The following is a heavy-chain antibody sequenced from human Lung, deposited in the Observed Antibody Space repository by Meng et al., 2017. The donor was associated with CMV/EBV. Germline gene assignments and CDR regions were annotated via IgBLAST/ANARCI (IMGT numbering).Heavy chain of an antibody. Sequence: GGSLRLXCAPSGFIFSSYAMHWVRQAPGKGLEWVALVYYDGSNQYYSDSVRGRFNISRDNSKNTLFLQMNSLRGEETGVYYCAKDRVARWLAAEVDYYGMEAWXQGNXVNGAS. CDR1: GFIFSSYA. V-gene: IGHV3-33*06. CDR2: VYYDGSNQ. CDR3: AKDRVARWLAAEVDYYGMEA. D-gene: IGHD6-19*01. J-gene: IGHJ6*01.